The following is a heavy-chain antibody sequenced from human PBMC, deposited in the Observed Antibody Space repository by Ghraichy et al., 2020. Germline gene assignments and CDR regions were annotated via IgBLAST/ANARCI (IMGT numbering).Heavy chain of an antibody. V-gene: IGHV3-23*01. CDR1: GFTFTNYV. CDR3: AKDPIGCSSWYWNWFDP. J-gene: IGHJ5*02. Sequence: GGSLRLSCAASGFTFTNYVMSWVRQAPGKGLEWVSGISGSGGSTYYANSVKGRFTISRDNSKNMLYLQMNSLRADDTAVYYCAKDPIGCSSWYWNWFDPWGKGTLVTVSS. D-gene: IGHD6-13*01. CDR2: ISGSGGST.